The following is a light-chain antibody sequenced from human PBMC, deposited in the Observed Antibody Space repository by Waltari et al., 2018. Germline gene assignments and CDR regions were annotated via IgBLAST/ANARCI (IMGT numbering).Light chain of an antibody. V-gene: IGLV2-14*03. CDR1: SNDVGGYNY. Sequence: QSALTQPASVSGSPGQSITISCTGTSNDVGGYNYVSWYQQHPGKAPKLMIYDVSNWPLRVSNRFFGSKSCNTASLTISWLQAEDEGNYYCSSYTSSTLVVFGGGTNLTVL. CDR3: SSYTSSTLVV. CDR2: DVS. J-gene: IGLJ2*01.